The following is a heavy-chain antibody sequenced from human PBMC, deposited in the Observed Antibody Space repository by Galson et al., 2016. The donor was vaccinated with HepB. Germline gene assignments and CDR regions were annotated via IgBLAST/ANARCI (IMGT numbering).Heavy chain of an antibody. CDR3: ARDLGDFWSATFDY. CDR2: IYHSGST. D-gene: IGHD3-3*01. V-gene: IGHV4-59*01. Sequence: ETLSLTCSVSGGSISDYYWTWIRQPPGKGLEWIGYIYHSGSTNYNPSLKGRVTMSIDTSKNQFSLKLRSVTAADTAVYYCARDLGDFWSATFDYWGQGTLVTVSS. J-gene: IGHJ4*02. CDR1: GGSISDYY.